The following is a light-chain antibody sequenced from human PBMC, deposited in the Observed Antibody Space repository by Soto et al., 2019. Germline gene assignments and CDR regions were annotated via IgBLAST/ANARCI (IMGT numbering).Light chain of an antibody. V-gene: IGKV1-6*01. Sequence: AIQMTQSPSSLSASVGDRVSITCRASQDIRNDLNWYQQKPGKAPKLLIYASSSLQSGVPSRFSGSGSGTDFTLTISSLQPEDFATYYCLQDYNSPWTFGQGSKVEIK. CDR2: ASS. CDR3: LQDYNSPWT. J-gene: IGKJ1*01. CDR1: QDIRND.